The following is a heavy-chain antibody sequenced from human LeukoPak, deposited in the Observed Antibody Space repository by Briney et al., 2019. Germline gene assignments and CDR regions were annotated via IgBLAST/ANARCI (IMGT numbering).Heavy chain of an antibody. D-gene: IGHD2-21*02. Sequence: PGGSLRLSCAASGFTFSSYWMSWVCQAPGKGLEWVANIKQDGSEKYYVDSVKGRFTISRDNAKNSLYLQMNSLRAEDTAVYYCARERGIVVVTAIRGFDYWGQGTLVTVSS. CDR3: ARERGIVVVTAIRGFDY. CDR2: IKQDGSEK. V-gene: IGHV3-7*01. CDR1: GFTFSSYW. J-gene: IGHJ4*02.